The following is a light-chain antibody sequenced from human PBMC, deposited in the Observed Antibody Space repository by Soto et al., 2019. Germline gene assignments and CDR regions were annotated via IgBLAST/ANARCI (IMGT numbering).Light chain of an antibody. V-gene: IGLV2-14*01. CDR2: GVS. J-gene: IGLJ1*01. CDR3: CSYTSTSARV. Sequence: QSVLTHPASVSGSPGQSITISCTGTNSDVGDYNYVSWYQQHPGKVPKLILYGVSNRPSGVSDRFSGSKSGNTASLTISGLQAEDESDYYCCSYTSTSARVFGTGTKVTVL. CDR1: NSDVGDYNY.